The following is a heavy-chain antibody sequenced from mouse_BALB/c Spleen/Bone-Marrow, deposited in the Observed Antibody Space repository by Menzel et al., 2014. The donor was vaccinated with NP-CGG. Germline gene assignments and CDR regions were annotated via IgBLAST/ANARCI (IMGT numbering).Heavy chain of an antibody. CDR3: ARDENVGIYWYFDV. CDR1: GFTFTGYY. V-gene: IGHV7-3*02. Sequence: EVQRVGSGGGLVQPGGSLRLSCAASGFTFTGYYMSWVRQPPGKALEWLGFIRNKANGYTTYYSASVKGRFTISRDNSQSILYLQMNTLRAEDSATYYCARDENVGIYWYFDVWGAGTTVTVSS. J-gene: IGHJ1*01. CDR2: IRNKANGYTT.